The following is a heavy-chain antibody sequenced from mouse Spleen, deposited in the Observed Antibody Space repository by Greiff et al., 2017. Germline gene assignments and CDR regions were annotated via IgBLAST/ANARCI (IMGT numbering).Heavy chain of an antibody. D-gene: IGHD2-13*01. Sequence: VKLMESGAELARPGASVKLSCKASGYTFTSYGISWVKQRTGQGLEWIGEINPRTGDTSYKQKFKGKATLTVDKSSSIAYMQLKSLTSEDSAVYYCARYGDYGNSLDYWGQGTSVTVSS. CDR1: GYTFTSYG. V-gene: IGHV1-81*01. J-gene: IGHJ4*01. CDR2: INPRTGDT. CDR3: ARYGDYGNSLDY.